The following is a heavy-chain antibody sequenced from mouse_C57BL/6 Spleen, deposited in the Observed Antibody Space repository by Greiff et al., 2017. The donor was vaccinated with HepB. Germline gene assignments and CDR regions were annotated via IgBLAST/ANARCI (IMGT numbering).Heavy chain of an antibody. J-gene: IGHJ4*01. CDR1: GFTFSDYG. CDR3: ARPGVYEYVRMDY. V-gene: IGHV5-17*01. CDR2: ISSGSSTI. D-gene: IGHD2-4*01. Sequence: DVKLVESGGGLVKPGGSLKLSCAASGFTFSDYGMHWVRQAPEKGLEWVAYISSGSSTIYYADTVKGRFTISRDNAKNTLFLQMTSLRSEDTAMYYCARPGVYEYVRMDYWGQGTSVTVSS.